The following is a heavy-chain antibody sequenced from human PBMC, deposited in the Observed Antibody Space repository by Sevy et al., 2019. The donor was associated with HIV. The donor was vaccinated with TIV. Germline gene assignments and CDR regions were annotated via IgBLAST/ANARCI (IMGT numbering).Heavy chain of an antibody. CDR3: ARVRYTYGNFFFDY. D-gene: IGHD5-18*01. Sequence: GGSLRLSCTASGFTFSDYYMSWIRQAPGKGLEWISYISSRDYFFYYADFVKGRFTISRDNAKNSMFLHMSSLRAEDMALYYCARVRYTYGNFFFDYWGQGTLVTVSS. CDR1: GFTFSDYY. CDR2: ISSRDYFF. V-gene: IGHV3-11*01. J-gene: IGHJ4*02.